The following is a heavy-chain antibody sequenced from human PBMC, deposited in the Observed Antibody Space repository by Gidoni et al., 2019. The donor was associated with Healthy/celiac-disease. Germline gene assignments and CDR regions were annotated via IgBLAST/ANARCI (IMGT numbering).Heavy chain of an antibody. Sequence: QVQLVQSGAEVKKPGASVKVSCKASGYTFTGYYRHWVRQAPGQGLEWMGWINPTRGGTTYTQKFQGRVTITGDPPIGTAYMELGRLGSDEPALYNGAGGGGGGACDYWGQGTLVTVSS. CDR3: AGGGGGGACDY. V-gene: IGHV1-2*02. CDR1: GYTFTGYY. D-gene: IGHD3-10*01. J-gene: IGHJ4*02. CDR2: INPTRGGT.